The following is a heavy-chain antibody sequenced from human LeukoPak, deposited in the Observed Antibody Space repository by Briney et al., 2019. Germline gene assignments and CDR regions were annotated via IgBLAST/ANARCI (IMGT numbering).Heavy chain of an antibody. CDR2: IYYSGST. D-gene: IGHD3-10*01. CDR1: GDSMSFYY. CDR3: ARFGGFGELPKPFDY. Sequence: SETLSLTCTVSGDSMSFYYWSWIRQPPGKGLERIGYIYYSGSTNYNPSLKSRVTISVDTSKNQFSLKLSSVTAADTAVYYCARFGGFGELPKPFDYWGQGTLVTVSS. J-gene: IGHJ4*02. V-gene: IGHV4-59*01.